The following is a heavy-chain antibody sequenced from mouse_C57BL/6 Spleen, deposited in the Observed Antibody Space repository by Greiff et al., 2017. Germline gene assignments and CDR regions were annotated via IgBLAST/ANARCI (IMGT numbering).Heavy chain of an antibody. D-gene: IGHD2-4*01. CDR3: ARYSYDCPIRGAMDY. Sequence: VQLQQPGAELVKPGASVKMSCKASGYTFTSYWITWVKQRPGQGLEWIGDIYPGSGSTNYNEKFKGKATLTADKSSSTAYMELRSLTSEDSAVYFCARYSYDCPIRGAMDYWGQGTSVTVSS. CDR1: GYTFTSYW. CDR2: IYPGSGST. V-gene: IGHV1-55*01. J-gene: IGHJ4*01.